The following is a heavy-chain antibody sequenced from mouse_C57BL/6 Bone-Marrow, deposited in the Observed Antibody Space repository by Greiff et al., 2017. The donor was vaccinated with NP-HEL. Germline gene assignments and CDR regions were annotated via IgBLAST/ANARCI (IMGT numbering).Heavy chain of an antibody. CDR2: IYPRSGNT. CDR3: SREGGGAHVFAY. J-gene: IGHJ3*01. Sequence: QVQLQQSGAELARPGASVKLSCKASGYTFTSYGISWVKQRTGQGLEWIGEIYPRSGNTYYNEKFKGKATLTADKSSSTAYMELRSLTSEDSAVYFCSREGGGAHVFAYWGQGTLVTVSA. V-gene: IGHV1-81*01. CDR1: GYTFTSYG.